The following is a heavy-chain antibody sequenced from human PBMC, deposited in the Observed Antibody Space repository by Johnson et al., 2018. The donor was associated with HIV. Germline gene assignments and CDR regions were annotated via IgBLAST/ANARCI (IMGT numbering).Heavy chain of an antibody. V-gene: IGHV3-30-3*01. CDR2: ISYDGSNN. CDR1: GFTFSSSA. D-gene: IGHD3-22*01. J-gene: IGHJ3*02. CDR3: ARAGANYYYDSSGYGAFDI. Sequence: QVQLVESGGGVVQPGRSLRLSCAASGFTFSSSAMHWVRQAPGKGLEWVAVISYDGSNNYYADSVKGRFTISRDNSKNTLYLQMNSLRAEDTAVYYCARAGANYYYDSSGYGAFDIWGQGTMVTVSS.